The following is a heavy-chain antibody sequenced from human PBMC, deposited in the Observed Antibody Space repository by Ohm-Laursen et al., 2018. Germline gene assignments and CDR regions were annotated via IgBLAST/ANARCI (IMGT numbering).Heavy chain of an antibody. CDR2: ISWNSGSI. V-gene: IGHV3-9*01. CDR1: GFTFDDYA. CDR3: ARAYYYDSSGHHYY. J-gene: IGHJ4*02. D-gene: IGHD3-22*01. Sequence: SLRLSCAASGFTFDDYAMHWVRQAPGKGLEWVSGISWNSGSIGYADSVKGRFTISRDNAENSLYLQMNSLRAEDTAIYYCARAYYYDSSGHHYYWGQGTLVTVSS.